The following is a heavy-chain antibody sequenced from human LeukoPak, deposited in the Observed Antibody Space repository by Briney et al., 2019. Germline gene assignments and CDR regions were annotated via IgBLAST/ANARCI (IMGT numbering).Heavy chain of an antibody. Sequence: GASVKVSCKASGGTFSSYTISWVRQAPGQGLEWMGRIIPILGIANYAQKFQGRVTITADESTSTAYMELSSLRSEDTAVYYCARDQGSSSPESNWFDPWGQGTLVTVSS. CDR3: ARDQGSSSPESNWFDP. CDR1: GGTFSSYT. D-gene: IGHD6-13*01. J-gene: IGHJ5*02. V-gene: IGHV1-69*04. CDR2: IIPILGIA.